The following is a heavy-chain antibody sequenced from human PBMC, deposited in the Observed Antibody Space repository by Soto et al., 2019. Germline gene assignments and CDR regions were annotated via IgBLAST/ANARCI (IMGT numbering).Heavy chain of an antibody. CDR3: TRAGASDWNYVSTSS. J-gene: IGHJ4*02. V-gene: IGHV1-2*02. CDR2: INPNSGGP. Sequence: ASVKVSCKTSGYTFTDYYMHWVRHAPGQGLEWMGWINPNSGGPISAQNLQGRVTMTTDTSTNTAYMELRSLTSDDTAVYYCTRAGASDWNYVSTSSWGQGTLVTVSS. CDR1: GYTFTDYY. D-gene: IGHD1-7*01.